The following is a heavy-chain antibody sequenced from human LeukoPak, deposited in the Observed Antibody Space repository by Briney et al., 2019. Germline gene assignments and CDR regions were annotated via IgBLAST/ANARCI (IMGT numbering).Heavy chain of an antibody. J-gene: IGHJ4*02. Sequence: GGSLRLSCAASGFTFSNAWMSWVRQAPGKGLEWVGRIKSKTDGGTTDYAAPVKGRLTISRDDSKNTLYLQMNSLKTEDTAVYYCTKYSGYDPEFDYWGQGTLVTVSS. D-gene: IGHD5-12*01. CDR3: TKYSGYDPEFDY. CDR2: IKSKTDGGTT. CDR1: GFTFSNAW. V-gene: IGHV3-15*01.